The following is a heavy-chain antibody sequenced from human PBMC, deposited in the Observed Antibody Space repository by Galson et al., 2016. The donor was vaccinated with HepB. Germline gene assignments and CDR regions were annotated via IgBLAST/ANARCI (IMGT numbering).Heavy chain of an antibody. CDR3: ARDPARPGGSHYYYGMDV. Sequence: SVKVSCKASGYTFTGYYMHWVRQAPGQGLEWMGWINPNSGGTNYAQKFKGRVTMTRDTSISTAYMELSRLRSDDTAVYYCARDPARPGGSHYYYGMDVWGQGTTVTVSS. D-gene: IGHD6-6*01. CDR2: INPNSGGT. J-gene: IGHJ6*02. V-gene: IGHV1-2*02. CDR1: GYTFTGYY.